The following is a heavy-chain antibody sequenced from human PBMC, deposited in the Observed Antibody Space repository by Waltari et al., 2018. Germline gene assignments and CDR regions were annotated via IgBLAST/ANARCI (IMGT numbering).Heavy chain of an antibody. CDR2: IYYSGST. V-gene: IGHV4-59*01. CDR1: GGSISSYY. CDR3: AREPPAFDI. Sequence: QVPLQESGPGLVKPSETLSLTCPVSGGSISSYYWSWIRQPPGKGLEWIGYIYYSGSTNYNPALKSRVTISVDTSKNQFSLKLSSVTAADTAVYYCAREPPAFDIWGQGTMVTVSS. J-gene: IGHJ3*02.